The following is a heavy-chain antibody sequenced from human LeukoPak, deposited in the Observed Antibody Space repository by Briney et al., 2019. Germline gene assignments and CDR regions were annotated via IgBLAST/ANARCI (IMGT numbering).Heavy chain of an antibody. Sequence: ASVKVSCKASGYIFTGYYMHWVRQAPGQGLEWMGRINPNSGGTNYAQKFQGRVTMTRDTSISTAYMELSRLRSDDTAVYNRARGTLRHDYVGYWGQGTLVTVSS. CDR3: ARGTLRHDYVGY. D-gene: IGHD3-16*01. CDR1: GYIFTGYY. CDR2: INPNSGGT. J-gene: IGHJ4*02. V-gene: IGHV1-2*06.